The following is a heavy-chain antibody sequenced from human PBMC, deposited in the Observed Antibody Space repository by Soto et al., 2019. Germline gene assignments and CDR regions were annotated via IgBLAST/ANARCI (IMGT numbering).Heavy chain of an antibody. D-gene: IGHD1-20*01. CDR1: GGSFSGYY. CDR2: INHSGST. Sequence: SETLSLTCAVYGGSFSGYYWSWIRQPPGKGLEWIGEINHSGSTNYNPSLKSRVTISVDTSKNQFSLKLSSVTAADTAVYYCARAPYSWKVFWLDPWGQGTLVTVSS. CDR3: ARAPYSWKVFWLDP. V-gene: IGHV4-34*01. J-gene: IGHJ5*02.